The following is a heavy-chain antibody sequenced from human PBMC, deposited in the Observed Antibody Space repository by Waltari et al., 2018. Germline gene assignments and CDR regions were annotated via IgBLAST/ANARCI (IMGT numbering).Heavy chain of an antibody. CDR3: QRGDY. Sequence: EVQLVASGGGLVQPGGSLRLSCAASGFTLSNFWMSWARQAPGKGLEWVANINQDGSGEYYVDSVKGRFTISRDNAKNSLYLQMNSLRAEDTAVYYCQRGDYWGQGTLVTVSS. J-gene: IGHJ4*02. CDR1: GFTLSNFW. V-gene: IGHV3-7*04. CDR2: INQDGSGE.